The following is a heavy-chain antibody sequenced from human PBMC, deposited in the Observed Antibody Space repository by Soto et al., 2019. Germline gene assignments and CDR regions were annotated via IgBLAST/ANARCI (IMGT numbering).Heavy chain of an antibody. D-gene: IGHD5-12*01. CDR2: INNSGGST. Sequence: EVQLLESGGGLVQPGGSLRLSCAASGFTFSSYAMSWVRQAPGKGLEWVSAINNSGGSTYYADSVKGRFTISRDNSKNTLYLQMNSLRAEDTAVYYCARDLGGYSGYAFDCWGQGTLVTVSS. CDR1: GFTFSSYA. J-gene: IGHJ4*02. V-gene: IGHV3-23*01. CDR3: ARDLGGYSGYAFDC.